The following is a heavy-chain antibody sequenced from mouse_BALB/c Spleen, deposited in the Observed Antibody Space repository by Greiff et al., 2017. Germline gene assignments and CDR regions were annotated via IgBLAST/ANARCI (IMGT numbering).Heavy chain of an antibody. CDR2: INSNGGST. CDR3: ARQGYYYGSSEWYYFDY. CDR1: GFTFSSYY. Sequence: EVNLVESGGGLVKLGGSLKLSCAASGFTFSSYYMSWVRQTPEKRLELVAAINSNGGSTYYPDTVKGRFTISRDNAKNTLYLQMSSLKSEDTALYYCARQGYYYGSSEWYYFDYWGQGTTLTVSS. V-gene: IGHV5-6-2*01. D-gene: IGHD1-1*01. J-gene: IGHJ2*01.